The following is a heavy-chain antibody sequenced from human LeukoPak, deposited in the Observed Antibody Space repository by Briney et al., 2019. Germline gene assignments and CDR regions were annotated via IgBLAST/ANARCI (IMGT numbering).Heavy chain of an antibody. CDR3: ARGLGGWYVVGWFDP. CDR2: ISAYNGNT. Sequence: ASVKVSCKASGYTFTSYGVSWVRQAPGQGLEWMGWISAYNGNTNYAQKLQGRVTMTTDTSTSTAYMELRSLRSDDTAVYYCARGLGGWYVVGWFDPWGQGTLVTVSS. V-gene: IGHV1-18*01. CDR1: GYTFTSYG. J-gene: IGHJ5*02. D-gene: IGHD6-19*01.